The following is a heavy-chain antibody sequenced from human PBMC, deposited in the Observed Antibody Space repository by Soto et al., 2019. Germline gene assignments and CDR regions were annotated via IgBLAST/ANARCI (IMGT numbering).Heavy chain of an antibody. J-gene: IGHJ6*02. Sequence: ASVKVSCKASGFTFTSSAVQWVRQARGQRLEWIGCIVVGSGNTNYAKKFQERVTITRDMSTSPAYMELSSLRSADTAVYYCAADSSLRFLEWTPAPPCYYGMHXWGQGTTVTVS. CDR1: GFTFTSSA. D-gene: IGHD3-3*01. CDR2: IVVGSGNT. CDR3: AADSSLRFLEWTPAPPCYYGMHX. V-gene: IGHV1-58*01.